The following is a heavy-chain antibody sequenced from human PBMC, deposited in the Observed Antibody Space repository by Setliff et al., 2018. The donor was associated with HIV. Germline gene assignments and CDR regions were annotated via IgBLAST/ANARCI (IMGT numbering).Heavy chain of an antibody. CDR3: ARKGD. J-gene: IGHJ4*02. Sequence: GGSLRLSCAASGFTFSTYRMNWVRQAPGKGLEWVSYINSYGSSTYYADSVKGRFTISRDNAKNSLYLQMNSLRAEDAAVYYCARKGDWGQGTLVTVSS. CDR1: GFTFSTYR. CDR2: INSYGSST. V-gene: IGHV3-48*04.